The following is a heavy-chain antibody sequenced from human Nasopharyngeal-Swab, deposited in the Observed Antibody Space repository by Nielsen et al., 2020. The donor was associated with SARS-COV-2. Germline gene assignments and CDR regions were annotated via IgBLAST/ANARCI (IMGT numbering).Heavy chain of an antibody. CDR2: ISGSGGST. V-gene: IGHV3-23*01. D-gene: IGHD5-12*01. CDR3: AKRVYSGYDFSYYFDY. J-gene: IGHJ4*02. Sequence: PGKGLEWVSAISGSGGSTYNADPVKGRFTISRDNSKNTLYLQMNSLRAEDSAVYYCAKRVYSGYDFSYYFDYWGQGTLVTVSS.